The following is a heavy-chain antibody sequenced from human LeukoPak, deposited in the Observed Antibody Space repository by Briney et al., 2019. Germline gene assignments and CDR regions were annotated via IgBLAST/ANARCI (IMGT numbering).Heavy chain of an antibody. CDR2: IIPIFGTA. CDR1: GGTFSSYA. V-gene: IGHV1-69*13. CDR3: ARAYGSGSYYNPFDY. D-gene: IGHD3-10*01. J-gene: IGHJ4*02. Sequence: GASVKVSCKASGGTFSSYAISWVRQAPGQGLEWMGGIIPIFGTANYAQKFQGRVTITADVSTSTAYMELSSLRSEDTAVYYCARAYGSGSYYNPFDYWGQGTLVTVSS.